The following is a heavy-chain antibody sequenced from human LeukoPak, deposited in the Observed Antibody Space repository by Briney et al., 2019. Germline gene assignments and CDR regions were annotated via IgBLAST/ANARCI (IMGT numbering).Heavy chain of an antibody. CDR3: AKEIYCSSTSCQGYHYMDV. J-gene: IGHJ6*03. CDR2: IYHSGST. Sequence: SETLSLTCAVSGYSISSGYYWVWIRQPPGKGLEWIGIIYHSGSTYYNPSLKSRVTISVDTSKSQFSLKLSSVTAADTAVYYCAKEIYCSSTSCQGYHYMDVWGKGTTVTVSS. V-gene: IGHV4-38-2*02. CDR1: GYSISSGYY. D-gene: IGHD2-2*01.